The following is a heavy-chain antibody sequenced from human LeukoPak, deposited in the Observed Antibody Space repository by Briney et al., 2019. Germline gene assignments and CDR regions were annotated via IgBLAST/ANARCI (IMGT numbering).Heavy chain of an antibody. V-gene: IGHV3-21*01. J-gene: IGHJ4*02. CDR3: ARASGAEYYFDY. D-gene: IGHD4-17*01. Sequence: PGGSLRLSCAASGFTFSSYSMNWVRQAPGKGLEWVSSISSSSSYIYYADSVKGRFTISRDNAKNSLYLQMNSLRAEDTAVYYCARASGAEYYFDYWGQGTLVTVSS. CDR2: ISSSSSYI. CDR1: GFTFSSYS.